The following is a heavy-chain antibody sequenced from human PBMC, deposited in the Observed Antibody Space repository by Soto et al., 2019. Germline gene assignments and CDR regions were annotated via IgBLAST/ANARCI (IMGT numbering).Heavy chain of an antibody. CDR1: GYTFTSYD. D-gene: IGHD2-15*01. Sequence: ASVKVSCKASGYTFTSYDINWVRQATGQGLEWMGWMNLNSGNTGYAQKFQGRVTMTRNTSISTAYMELSSLRSEDTAVYYCASLSPICSGGSCYPVTWGQGTLVTVSS. V-gene: IGHV1-8*01. CDR3: ASLSPICSGGSCYPVT. CDR2: MNLNSGNT. J-gene: IGHJ5*02.